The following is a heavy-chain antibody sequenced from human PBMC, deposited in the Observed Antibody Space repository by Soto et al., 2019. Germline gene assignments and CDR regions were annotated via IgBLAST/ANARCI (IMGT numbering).Heavy chain of an antibody. D-gene: IGHD5-18*01. V-gene: IGHV3-30*18. J-gene: IGHJ4*02. Sequence: QVQLVESGGGVVQPGRSLRLSCAASGFTFSSYGMHWVRQAPGKGLEWVAVISYDGSNKYYADSVKGRFTISRDNSKNTLYLQMNSLRAEDTAVYYRAKGEGYPYWGQGTLVTVSS. CDR2: ISYDGSNK. CDR1: GFTFSSYG. CDR3: AKGEGYPY.